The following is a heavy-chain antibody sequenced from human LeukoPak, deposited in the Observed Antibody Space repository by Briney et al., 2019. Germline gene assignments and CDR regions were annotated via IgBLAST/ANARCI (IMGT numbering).Heavy chain of an antibody. J-gene: IGHJ4*03. Sequence: GGSLRLSCAASGSTFDDYAMHWVRQAPGKGLEWVSGISWNSGSIGYADSVKGRFTISRDNAKNSLYLQMNSLRAEDTALYYCAKEGFDYWGQGTTVTVSS. CDR2: ISWNSGSI. V-gene: IGHV3-9*01. CDR3: AKEGFDY. CDR1: GSTFDDYA.